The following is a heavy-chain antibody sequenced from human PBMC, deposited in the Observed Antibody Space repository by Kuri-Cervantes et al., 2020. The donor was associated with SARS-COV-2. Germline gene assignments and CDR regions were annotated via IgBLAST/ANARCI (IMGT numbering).Heavy chain of an antibody. CDR2: IRYDGSNK. CDR3: AKALEGGATSLYYYYYYMDV. Sequence: GESLKISCAASGFTFSSYGMHWVRQAPGKGLEWVAFIRYDGSNKYYADSVKGRFTISRDNSKNTLYLQMNSLRAEDTAVYYCAKALEGGATSLYYYYYYMDVWGKGTTVTVSS. J-gene: IGHJ6*03. D-gene: IGHD1-26*01. CDR1: GFTFSSYG. V-gene: IGHV3-30*02.